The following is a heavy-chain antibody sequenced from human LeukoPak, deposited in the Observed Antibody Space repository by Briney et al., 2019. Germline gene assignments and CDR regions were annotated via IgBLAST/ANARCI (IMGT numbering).Heavy chain of an antibody. V-gene: IGHV1-2*02. CDR1: GYTFTGYY. CDR2: INPNGGGT. J-gene: IGHJ4*02. D-gene: IGHD2-21*02. CDR3: ARAPAFAYCGGDCYSDPFDY. Sequence: GASVKVSCKASGYTFTGYYMHWVRQAPGQGLEWMGWINPNGGGTNYAQKFQGRVTMTRDTSISTAYTELSRLRSDDTAVYYCARAPAFAYCGGDCYSDPFDYWGQGTLVTVSS.